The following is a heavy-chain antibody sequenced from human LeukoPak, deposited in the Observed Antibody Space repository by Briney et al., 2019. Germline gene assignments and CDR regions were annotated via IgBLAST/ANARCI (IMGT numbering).Heavy chain of an antibody. Sequence: GGSLRLSCAASGCTFSSYSMNWVRQAPGKGLGWVSSMSSSSSEIYYADSLKSRCTISTDNAKNTLYLQMNRPIADDTAAYYFARDLYYDILTGYYRALYAFDIWGQGTMVAVSS. D-gene: IGHD3-9*01. CDR2: MSSSSSEI. J-gene: IGHJ3*02. CDR3: ARDLYYDILTGYYRALYAFDI. V-gene: IGHV3-21*01. CDR1: GCTFSSYS.